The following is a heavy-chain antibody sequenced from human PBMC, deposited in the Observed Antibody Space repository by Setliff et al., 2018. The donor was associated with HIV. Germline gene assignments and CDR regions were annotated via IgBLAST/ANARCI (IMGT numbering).Heavy chain of an antibody. Sequence: GASVKVSCKASGYTFTAHYIHWVRQAPGQGLEWMGRINPNSGGTKYSQKFQDRVTITRDTSASTAYMELSSLRSEDTAVYYCARDHGNGRAYNFWSGYYSLDYWGQGTLVTVSS. CDR2: INPNSGGT. CDR1: GYTFTAHY. J-gene: IGHJ4*02. CDR3: ARDHGNGRAYNFWSGYYSLDY. V-gene: IGHV1-2*06. D-gene: IGHD3-3*01.